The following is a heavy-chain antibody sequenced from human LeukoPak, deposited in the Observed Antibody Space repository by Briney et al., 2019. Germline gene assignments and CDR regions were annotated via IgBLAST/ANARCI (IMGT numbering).Heavy chain of an antibody. CDR1: GFTFSSSA. CDR2: VSNNGGYA. V-gene: IGHV3-23*01. D-gene: IGHD2-15*01. CDR3: AKQLGYCSDGSCYFPY. J-gene: IGHJ4*02. Sequence: GGSLRLSCAASGFTFSSSAMSWVRQAPGKGLEWVSAVSNNGGYAYYADSVQGRFTISRDNSKSTLCLQMNSLRAEDTAVYYCAKQLGYCSDGSCYFPYWGQGTLVTVSS.